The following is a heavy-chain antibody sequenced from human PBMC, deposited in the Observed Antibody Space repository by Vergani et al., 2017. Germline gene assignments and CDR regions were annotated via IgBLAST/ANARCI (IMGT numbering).Heavy chain of an antibody. Sequence: QVQLVQSGAEVKKPGASVKVSCKASGYTFTGYYMHWVRQAPGQGLEWMGWINPNSGGTNYAQKFQGRVTMTRDTSISTAYMELSRVRSDDTAVYYCARVLQLERRGDYYYMDVWGKGTTVTVSS. CDR3: ARVLQLERRGDYYYMDV. J-gene: IGHJ6*03. CDR1: GYTFTGYY. V-gene: IGHV1-2*02. CDR2: INPNSGGT. D-gene: IGHD1-1*01.